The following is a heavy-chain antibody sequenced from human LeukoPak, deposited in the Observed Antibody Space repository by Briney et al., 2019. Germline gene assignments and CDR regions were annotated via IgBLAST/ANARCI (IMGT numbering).Heavy chain of an antibody. Sequence: GGSLRLSCAASGFSLSDFWMHWVRQGPGRGLEWVSRSKYDGTSTMYADSVKGRFTTSRDNAKNTLFLQMNSLRVEDTGIYYCVKSDYFDPWGQGTLVTVSA. D-gene: IGHD4-11*01. V-gene: IGHV3-74*03. CDR2: SKYDGTST. CDR1: GFSLSDFW. CDR3: VKSDYFDP. J-gene: IGHJ5*02.